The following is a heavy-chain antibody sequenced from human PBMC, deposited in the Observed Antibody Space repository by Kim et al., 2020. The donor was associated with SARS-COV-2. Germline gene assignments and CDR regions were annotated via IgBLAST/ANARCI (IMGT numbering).Heavy chain of an antibody. Sequence: GGSLRLSCAASGFTFSSYGMHWVRQAPGKGLEWVAVIWYDGSNKYYADSVKGRFTISRDNSKNTLYLQMNSLRAEDTAVYYCARDPGENSGSYSYALYYYGMDVWGQGTTVTVSS. CDR1: GFTFSSYG. J-gene: IGHJ6*02. D-gene: IGHD3-10*01. V-gene: IGHV3-33*01. CDR3: ARDPGENSGSYSYALYYYGMDV. CDR2: IWYDGSNK.